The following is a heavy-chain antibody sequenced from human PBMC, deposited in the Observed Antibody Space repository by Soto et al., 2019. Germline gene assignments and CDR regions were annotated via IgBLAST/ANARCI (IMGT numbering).Heavy chain of an antibody. CDR3: ARLICSSTRGSWGCYFDY. J-gene: IGHJ4*02. V-gene: IGHV5-51*01. D-gene: IGHD2-2*01. CDR2: IYPGDSET. Sequence: EVQLVQSGAEVKKPGESLEISCKGSGYSFTTYWIGWVRQMPGKGLEWMGIIYPGDSETRYSPSFQGQVTISADKSISTAYLQWSSLKASDTAMYYCARLICSSTRGSWGCYFDYWGQGTLVTVSS. CDR1: GYSFTTYW.